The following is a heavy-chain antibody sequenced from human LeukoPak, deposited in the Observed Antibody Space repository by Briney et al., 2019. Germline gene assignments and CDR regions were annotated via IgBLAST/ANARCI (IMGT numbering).Heavy chain of an antibody. Sequence: PGGSLRLSCAASGFTFSSYAMNWVRQAPGKGLEWVSAISGNGGSTYYADSVKGRFTISRDNSKNTLYLQMNSLRAEDTAVYYCAKDPYDSLESFDFWGQGTLVAVSS. CDR1: GFTFSSYA. CDR2: ISGNGGST. D-gene: IGHD3-22*01. V-gene: IGHV3-23*01. J-gene: IGHJ4*02. CDR3: AKDPYDSLESFDF.